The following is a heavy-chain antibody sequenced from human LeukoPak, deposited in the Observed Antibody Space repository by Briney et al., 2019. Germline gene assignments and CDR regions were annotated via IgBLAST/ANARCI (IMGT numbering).Heavy chain of an antibody. CDR1: GFTFSSYA. CDR2: ISGSSGTT. D-gene: IGHD2-15*01. CDR3: AKDQVARLGAFDI. V-gene: IGHV3-23*01. Sequence: GGSLRLSCAASGFTFSSYAMSWVRQAPGKGLEWVSAISGSSGTTYYTESVKGRFTISRDNSKNTLYLQMNSLRAEDTALYYCAKDQVARLGAFDIWGQGTMVTVSS. J-gene: IGHJ3*02.